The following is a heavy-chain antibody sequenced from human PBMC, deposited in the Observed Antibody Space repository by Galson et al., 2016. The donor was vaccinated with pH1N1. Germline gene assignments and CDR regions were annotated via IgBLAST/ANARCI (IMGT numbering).Heavy chain of an antibody. CDR3: STMVRTRDLYWLPHDQYFQD. J-gene: IGHJ1*01. CDR1: GGSISSHY. Sequence: SETLSLTCSVSGGSISSHYWSWIRQTPGKRLEWIAYIYYSGSTVYNPSLKNRATISMDRSKHQVSLQLTSVTAADTAVYYCSTMVRTRDLYWLPHDQYFQDGGQGTLVSVSS. CDR2: IYYSGST. D-gene: IGHD4/OR15-4a*01. V-gene: IGHV4-59*11.